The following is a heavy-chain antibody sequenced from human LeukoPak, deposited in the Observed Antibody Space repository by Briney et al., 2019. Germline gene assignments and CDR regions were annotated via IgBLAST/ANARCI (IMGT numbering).Heavy chain of an antibody. V-gene: IGHV4-59*08. CDR1: GCSISSYY. D-gene: IGHD4-17*01. CDR3: AKLNNYGDYGF. Sequence: SETLSLTCTVSGCSISSYYWSWIRQPPGKGLEWIGYIYYSGSTNYNPSLKSRVTISVDTSKNQFSLKLSSVTAADTAVYYCAKLNNYGDYGFWGQGTLVTVSS. J-gene: IGHJ4*02. CDR2: IYYSGST.